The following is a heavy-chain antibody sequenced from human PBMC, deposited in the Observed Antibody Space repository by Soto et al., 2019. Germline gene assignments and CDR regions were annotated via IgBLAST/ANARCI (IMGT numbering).Heavy chain of an antibody. V-gene: IGHV3-23*01. J-gene: IGHJ2*01. CDR2: ISGSGGST. D-gene: IGHD1-1*01. CDR3: AKEPDNWNRASFDL. CDR1: GFTFSSYA. Sequence: EVQLLESGGGLVQPGGSLRLSCATSGFTFSSYAMSWVRQAPGKGLEWVSGISGSGGSTYYADSVKGRFTISRDNSKNTLYLQMNSLRDEDTAIYYCAKEPDNWNRASFDLWGRGTLVTVSS.